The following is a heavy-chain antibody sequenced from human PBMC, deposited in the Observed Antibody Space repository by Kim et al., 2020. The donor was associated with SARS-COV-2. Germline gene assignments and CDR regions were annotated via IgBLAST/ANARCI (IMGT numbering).Heavy chain of an antibody. CDR2: I. Sequence: IGDAESVKGRFTISRDNAKNSLYLQMNSLRAEDTALYYCAKFGDYYSYMDVWGQGTTVTVSS. J-gene: IGHJ6*02. V-gene: IGHV3-9*01. CDR3: AKFGDYYSYMDV. D-gene: IGHD2-21*01.